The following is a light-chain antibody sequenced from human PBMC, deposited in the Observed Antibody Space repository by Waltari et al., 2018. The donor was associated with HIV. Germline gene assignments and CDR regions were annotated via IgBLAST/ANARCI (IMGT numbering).Light chain of an antibody. CDR1: SSNIGSKY. V-gene: IGLV1-47*01. J-gene: IGLJ2*01. Sequence: QSVLTQPPSASGTPGQRVTISCSGSSSNIGSKYVYWYQKLPGTAPTLLHYRHKQRPSGVPDRFSGSKSGTSASLAISGLRSEDEADYYCAAWDDSLSGPLVVFGGGTKLTVL. CDR3: AAWDDSLSGPLVV. CDR2: RHK.